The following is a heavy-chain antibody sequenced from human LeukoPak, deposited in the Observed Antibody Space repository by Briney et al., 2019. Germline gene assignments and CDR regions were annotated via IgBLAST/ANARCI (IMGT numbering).Heavy chain of an antibody. CDR3: ARDGRAFPPGDY. CDR2: ISAYNGNT. J-gene: IGHJ4*02. V-gene: IGHV1-18*01. CDR1: GYTFTSYG. D-gene: IGHD1-26*01. Sequence: ASVEVSCKASGYTFTSYGISWVRQAPGQGLEWMGWISAYNGNTNYAQKLQGRVAMTTDTSTSTAYMELRSLRSDDTAVYYCARDGRAFPPGDYWGQGTLVTVSS.